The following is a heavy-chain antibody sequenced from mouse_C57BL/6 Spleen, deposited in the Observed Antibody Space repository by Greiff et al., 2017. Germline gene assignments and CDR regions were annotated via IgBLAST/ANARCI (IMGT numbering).Heavy chain of an antibody. Sequence: EVMLVESGGGLVQPGGSMKLSCVASGFTFSNYWMNLVRQSPEKGLEWVAQIRLKSDNYATHYAESVKGRFTISRDDSKSSVYLQMNNLRAEDTGIYYCTGLYYSNYYAMDYWGQGTSVTVSS. CDR1: GFTFSNYW. CDR2: IRLKSDNYAT. J-gene: IGHJ4*01. D-gene: IGHD2-5*01. CDR3: TGLYYSNYYAMDY. V-gene: IGHV6-3*01.